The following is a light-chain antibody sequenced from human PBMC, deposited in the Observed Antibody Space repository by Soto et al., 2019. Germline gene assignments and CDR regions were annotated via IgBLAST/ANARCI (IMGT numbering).Light chain of an antibody. CDR1: SSDVGGYKY. J-gene: IGLJ2*01. V-gene: IGLV2-14*03. CDR2: DVN. Sequence: QSALTQPASVSGSPGQSITISCTGTSSDVGGYKYVSWYQQHPGKAPKLMIYDVNNRPSGVSNRFSGSKSGNAASLTISGLQAEDEADYYCSSYTSGSTHVVFGGGTKLTVL. CDR3: SSYTSGSTHVV.